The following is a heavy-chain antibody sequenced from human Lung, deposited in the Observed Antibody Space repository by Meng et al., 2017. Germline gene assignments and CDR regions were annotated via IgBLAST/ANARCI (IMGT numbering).Heavy chain of an antibody. J-gene: IGHJ5*01. Sequence: QVRPAPSRSVHVKPSQPLSPTRAISWDSGSSNRATWNWNRQSPAGGLEWLGRIYYRYKWYSDYATSVRSRITINADTSKNQFSLQLNSLTPEDTAVYYCTGVGHKNWFDSWGQGTLVTVSS. V-gene: IGHV6-1*01. CDR1: WDSGSSNRAT. D-gene: IGHD2-21*01. CDR3: TGVGHKNWFDS. CDR2: IYYRYKWYS.